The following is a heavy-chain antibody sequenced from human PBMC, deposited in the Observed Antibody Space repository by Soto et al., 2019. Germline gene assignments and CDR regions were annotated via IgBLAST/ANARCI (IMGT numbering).Heavy chain of an antibody. D-gene: IGHD3-22*01. CDR1: GFTFSSYG. V-gene: IGHV3-33*01. CDR3: ARDSSGSGEAFDL. CDR2: IWYDGSNK. Sequence: QVQLVESGGGVVQPGRSLRLSCAASGFTFSSYGMHWVRQAPGKGLEWVAVIWYDGSNKYYADSVKGRFTISRDNSKNTRYLQMNSLRAEDTAVYYCARDSSGSGEAFDLWGQGTMVTVSS. J-gene: IGHJ3*01.